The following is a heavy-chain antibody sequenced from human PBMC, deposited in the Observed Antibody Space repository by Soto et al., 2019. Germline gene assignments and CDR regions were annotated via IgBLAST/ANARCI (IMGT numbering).Heavy chain of an antibody. Sequence: EVQLVESGGGLVKPGGSLRLSCAASGFTFSSYSMNWVRQAPGKGLEWVSSISSSSSYIYYADSVKGRFTISRDNAKNSLYLQMNSLRAEDTAVYYCARGEGDVSYDFWSGYTSDYMDVWGKGTTVTVSS. J-gene: IGHJ6*03. CDR3: ARGEGDVSYDFWSGYTSDYMDV. CDR2: ISSSSSYI. V-gene: IGHV3-21*01. D-gene: IGHD3-3*01. CDR1: GFTFSSYS.